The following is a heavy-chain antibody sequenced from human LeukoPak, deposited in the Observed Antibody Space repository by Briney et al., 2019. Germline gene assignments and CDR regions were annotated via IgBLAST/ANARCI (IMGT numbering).Heavy chain of an antibody. V-gene: IGHV3-23*01. Sequence: PGGSLRLSCAASGFTFISYAMSWVRQAPGKGLEWVSAISGSGGSTYYADSVKGRFTISIDNSKNTLYLQMNSLRAEDTAVYYCAKDRIVGALSFDYWGQGTLVTVSS. CDR3: AKDRIVGALSFDY. CDR2: ISGSGGST. D-gene: IGHD1-26*01. J-gene: IGHJ4*02. CDR1: GFTFISYA.